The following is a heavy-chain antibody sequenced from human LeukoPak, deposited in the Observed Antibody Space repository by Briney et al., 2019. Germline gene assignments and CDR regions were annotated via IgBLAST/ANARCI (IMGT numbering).Heavy chain of an antibody. Sequence: SETLSLTCTVSGGSISSYYWSWIRQPPGKGLEWIGYIYYSGSTNYNPSLKSRVTISVDTSKNQFSLKLSSVTAADTAVYYCAREPIRTLGSGFFPPAYYFDYWGQGTLVTVSS. CDR2: IYYSGST. CDR3: AREPIRTLGSGFFPPAYYFDY. V-gene: IGHV4-59*01. CDR1: GGSISSYY. J-gene: IGHJ4*02. D-gene: IGHD5-12*01.